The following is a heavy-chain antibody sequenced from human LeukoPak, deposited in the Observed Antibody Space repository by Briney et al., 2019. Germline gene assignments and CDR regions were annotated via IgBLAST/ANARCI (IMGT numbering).Heavy chain of an antibody. V-gene: IGHV3-23*01. CDR2: ISGSGGST. J-gene: IGHJ4*02. CDR1: GFSFSNYA. Sequence: GGSLRLSCAASGFSFSNYAMTWVRQAPGMGLEWVSAISGSGGSTYYADSVKGRFTISRDNSKNTLYLQMNSLRAEDTAVYYCATARYCSSTSCYASLDYWGQGTLVTVSS. CDR3: ATARYCSSTSCYASLDY. D-gene: IGHD2-2*01.